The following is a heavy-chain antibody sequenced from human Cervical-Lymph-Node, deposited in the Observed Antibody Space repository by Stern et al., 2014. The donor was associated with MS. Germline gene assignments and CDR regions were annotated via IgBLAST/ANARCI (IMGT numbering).Heavy chain of an antibody. V-gene: IGHV1-2*02. Sequence: QVQLVQSGAEVKKPGASVKVTCKTSENTFTGYYIHWVRQAPGQGLAWMGWINPNSGATNYAQRFQDRVSLTSDTSNSLAYMELDRLTSGDTAVYYCARISLGSGIDYWGQGSLVTVSS. CDR2: INPNSGAT. CDR3: ARISLGSGIDY. J-gene: IGHJ4*02. CDR1: ENTFTGYY. D-gene: IGHD1-26*01.